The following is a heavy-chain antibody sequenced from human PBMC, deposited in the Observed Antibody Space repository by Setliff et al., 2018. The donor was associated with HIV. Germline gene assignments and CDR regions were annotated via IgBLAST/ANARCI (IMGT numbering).Heavy chain of an antibody. CDR1: GDTFSNSA. CDR2: SIPLFGTV. CDR3: ASGSGYCRSGVCYVGVHKNPDKYYFDY. Sequence: SVKVSCKASGDTFSNSALTWVRQAPGQGLEWMGGSIPLFGTVKYAQKFQGRVTITTDELMTTAYMELSSLRSEDTAVYYCASGSGYCRSGVCYVGVHKNPDKYYFDYWGQGTLVTVSS. D-gene: IGHD2-8*01. J-gene: IGHJ4*02. V-gene: IGHV1-69*05.